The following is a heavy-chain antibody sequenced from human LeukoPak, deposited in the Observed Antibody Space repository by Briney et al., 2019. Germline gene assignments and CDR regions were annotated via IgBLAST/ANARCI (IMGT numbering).Heavy chain of an antibody. V-gene: IGHV3-11*01. CDR1: GFTFSDYY. D-gene: IGHD2-15*01. Sequence: GSLKLSCAASGFTFSDYYMSWIRQAPGKGLEWVSYISSSGGTIYYADSVKGRFTISRDNAKNSLYLQMNSLRAEDTAVYYCARSGGSFKPTYYMDVWGKGTTVTVSS. J-gene: IGHJ6*03. CDR2: ISSSGGTI. CDR3: ARSGGSFKPTYYMDV.